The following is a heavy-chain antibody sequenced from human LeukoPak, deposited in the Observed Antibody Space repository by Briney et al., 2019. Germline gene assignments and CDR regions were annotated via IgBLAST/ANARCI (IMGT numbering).Heavy chain of an antibody. CDR3: AKDINLEYSSGWYEEGYFDY. Sequence: PGGSLRLSCAASGFTFSSYAMSWVRQAPGKGLEWVSAISGSGGSTYYADSVKGRFTISRDNSKNTLYLQMNSLRAEDTAVYYCAKDINLEYSSGWYEEGYFDYWGQGTLVTVSS. CDR1: GFTFSSYA. V-gene: IGHV3-23*01. D-gene: IGHD6-19*01. CDR2: ISGSGGST. J-gene: IGHJ4*02.